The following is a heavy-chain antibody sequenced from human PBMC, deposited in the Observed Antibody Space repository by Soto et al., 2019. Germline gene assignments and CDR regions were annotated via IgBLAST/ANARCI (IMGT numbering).Heavy chain of an antibody. CDR1: GYTFTSYD. CDR3: ARGTVFDWLLSGYYYYYGMDV. D-gene: IGHD3-9*01. J-gene: IGHJ6*02. V-gene: IGHV1-8*01. CDR2: MNPNSGNT. Sequence: GASVKVSCKASGYTFTSYDINWVRQATGQGLEWMGWMNPNSGNTGYAQKFQGRVTMTRNTSISTAYMELSSLRSEDTAVYYCARGTVFDWLLSGYYYYYGMDVWGQGTTVTVSS.